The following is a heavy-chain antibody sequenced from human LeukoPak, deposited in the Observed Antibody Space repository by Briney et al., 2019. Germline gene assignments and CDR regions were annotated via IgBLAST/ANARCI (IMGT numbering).Heavy chain of an antibody. CDR3: AKEIGRIPLLLWGSAFAY. V-gene: IGHV1-46*01. D-gene: IGHD2/OR15-2a*01. Sequence: ASVKVSCKTSGYTFTTYYMHWVRQAPGQGLEWMGRINPRSGSTTYAQKFQGRVTMTTDTSMNTAYMDISKLRSEHTAGYYCAKEIGRIPLLLWGSAFAYWGQGTLVRVSS. CDR1: GYTFTTYY. CDR2: INPRSGST. J-gene: IGHJ4*02.